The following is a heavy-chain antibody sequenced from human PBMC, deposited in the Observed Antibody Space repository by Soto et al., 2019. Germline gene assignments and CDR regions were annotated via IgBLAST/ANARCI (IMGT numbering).Heavy chain of an antibody. D-gene: IGHD6-19*01. CDR2: IIPILGIA. CDR1: GGTLSSYT. CDR3: ARGPMAVAGDFDY. Sequence: SVKVSCTASGGTLSSYTISWVRQAPGQGLEWMGRIIPILGIANYAQKFQGRVTITADKSTSTAYMELSSLRSEDAAVYYCARGPMAVAGDFDYWGQGTLVTVSS. V-gene: IGHV1-69*02. J-gene: IGHJ4*02.